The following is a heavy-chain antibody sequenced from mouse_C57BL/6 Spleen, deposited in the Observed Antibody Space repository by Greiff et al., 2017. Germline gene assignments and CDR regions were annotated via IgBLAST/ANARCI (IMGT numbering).Heavy chain of an antibody. CDR3: ARYMATEGFAY. CDR1: GFTFTDYY. CDR2: IRNKANGYTT. Sequence: EVMLVESGGGLVQPGGSLSLSCAASGFTFTDYYMSWVRQPPGKALEWLGFIRNKANGYTTEYSASVKGRFTISRDNSQSILYLQMNALRAEDSATYYCARYMATEGFAYWGQGTLVTVSA. D-gene: IGHD6-1*01. J-gene: IGHJ3*01. V-gene: IGHV7-3*01.